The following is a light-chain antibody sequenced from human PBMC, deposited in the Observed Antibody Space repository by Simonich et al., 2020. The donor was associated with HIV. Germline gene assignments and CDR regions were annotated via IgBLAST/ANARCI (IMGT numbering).Light chain of an antibody. CDR2: DVT. CDR1: SSDICGYNY. J-gene: IGLJ3*02. CDR3: SSYTSSSTWV. V-gene: IGLV2-14*01. Sequence: QSALTQPASVSGSPGQSITISCSGTSSDICGYNYISWYQQHPGKAPRLMIYDVTNLPSGVANRFSGSKSGNTASLTISGLQAEDEADYYCSSYTSSSTWVLGGGTKLTVL.